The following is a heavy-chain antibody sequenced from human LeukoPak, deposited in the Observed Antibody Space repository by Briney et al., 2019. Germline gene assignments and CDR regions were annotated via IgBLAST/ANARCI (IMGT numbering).Heavy chain of an antibody. V-gene: IGHV3-74*01. J-gene: IGHJ4*02. D-gene: IGHD5-12*01. CDR3: ARGPSGYHNT. CDR1: GFTFSSYW. Sequence: GGSLRLSCAASGFTFSSYWMHWVRQAPGKGLVWVSRINGDGSNINYADSVRGRFTISRDNAKNTLHLQMNSLRDEDTGVYYCARGPSGYHNTGGQGTLVTVSS. CDR2: INGDGSNI.